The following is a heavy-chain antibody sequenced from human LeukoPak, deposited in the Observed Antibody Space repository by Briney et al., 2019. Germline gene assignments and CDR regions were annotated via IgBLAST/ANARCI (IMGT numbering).Heavy chain of an antibody. D-gene: IGHD5-18*01. CDR3: ARGGDTAMAYFDY. V-gene: IGHV3-53*01. CDR2: IYAGGNA. Sequence: GGSLRLSCAASGFTVSSNYMTWVRQAPGKGLQWVSVIYAGGNAYYADSVKGRFTISRDNAKNSLYLQMNSLRAEDTAVYYCARGGDTAMAYFDYWGQGTLVTVSS. CDR1: GFTVSSNY. J-gene: IGHJ4*02.